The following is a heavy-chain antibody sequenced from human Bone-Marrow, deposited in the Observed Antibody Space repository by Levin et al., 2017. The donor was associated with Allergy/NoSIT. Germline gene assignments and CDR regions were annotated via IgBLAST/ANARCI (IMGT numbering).Heavy chain of an antibody. Sequence: SETLSLTCSVSGVSISRSSYYWGWIRQPPGKGLEWIGSMYYSGTTYYSPSFKSRVTISVDTSKNQFSLKVTSVTAADTAVYYCGSCIVALGTIGRFGTWGQGTLVTVSS. V-gene: IGHV4-39*01. D-gene: IGHD1-26*01. CDR3: GSCIVALGTIGRFGT. J-gene: IGHJ5*02. CDR1: GVSISRSSYY. CDR2: MYYSGTT.